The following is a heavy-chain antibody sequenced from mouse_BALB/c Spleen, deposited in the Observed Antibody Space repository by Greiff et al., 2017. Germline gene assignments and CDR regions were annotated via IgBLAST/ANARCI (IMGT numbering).Heavy chain of an antibody. V-gene: IGHV14-3*02. Sequence: EVQLQQSGAELVKPGASVKLSCTASGFNFNDSYMHWVKQRPEQGLEWIGRIDPANGNTKYDPKFQGKATITADTSSNTAYLQLSSLASEDTDVYYCARLRRGAMDYWGQGTSVTVSS. J-gene: IGHJ4*01. CDR2: IDPANGNT. CDR1: GFNFNDSY. CDR3: ARLRRGAMDY.